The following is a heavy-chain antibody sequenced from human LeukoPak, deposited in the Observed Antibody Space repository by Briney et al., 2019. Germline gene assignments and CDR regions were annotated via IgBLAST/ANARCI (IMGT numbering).Heavy chain of an antibody. J-gene: IGHJ4*02. CDR2: MYYSGSP. CDR1: GGSISGYY. D-gene: IGHD6-13*01. Sequence: PSETLSLTCTVSGGSISGYYWSWIRQPPGKGLEYIGYMYYSGSPNYNPSLKSRVTISVGTSKNQFSLKLTSVTAADTAVYYCATKRFSSSWPPDYWGQGTLVTVSS. CDR3: ATKRFSSSWPPDY. V-gene: IGHV4-59*01.